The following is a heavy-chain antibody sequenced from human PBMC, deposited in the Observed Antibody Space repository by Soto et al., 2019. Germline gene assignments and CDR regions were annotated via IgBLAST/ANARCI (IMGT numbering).Heavy chain of an antibody. V-gene: IGHV1-8*01. Sequence: QVQLVQSGAEVKKSGASVKVSCKASGYTFTSHYINWVRQATGQGLEWMGWMNPNSGNTGYAQKFQGRVTMTRNTSISTAYMELSSLRSEDTAVYYCARWDYGVYARFDYWGQGTLVTVSS. CDR2: MNPNSGNT. J-gene: IGHJ4*02. D-gene: IGHD4-17*01. CDR1: GYTFTSHY. CDR3: ARWDYGVYARFDY.